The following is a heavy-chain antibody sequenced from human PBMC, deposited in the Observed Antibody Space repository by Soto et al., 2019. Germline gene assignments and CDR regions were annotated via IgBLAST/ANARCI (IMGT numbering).Heavy chain of an antibody. CDR1: GFTFGTYA. CDR2: ISYEGSNT. CDR3: ARVTPGNNLYYFSGMGV. D-gene: IGHD1-1*01. J-gene: IGHJ6*02. V-gene: IGHV3-30-3*01. Sequence: LRLSCVASGFTFGTYAIHWVRQAPGKGLQWVALISYEGSNTYYADSVKGRFTVSRDNSKSTLYLQMNSLRPEDTGVYYCARVTPGNNLYYFSGMGVWGQGTSVTVSS.